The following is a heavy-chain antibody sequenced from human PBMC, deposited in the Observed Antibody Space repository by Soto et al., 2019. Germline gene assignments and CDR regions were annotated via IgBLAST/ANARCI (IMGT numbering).Heavy chain of an antibody. J-gene: IGHJ6*02. V-gene: IGHV1-69*13. Sequence: GASVKVSCKASGGTFSSYAISWVRQAPGQGLEWMGGIIPIFGTANYAQKFQGRVTITADESTSTAYMELSSLRSEDTAVYYCARDTPGILVVVAATLYYGMDVWGQGTTVTVSS. CDR3: ARDTPGILVVVAATLYYGMDV. CDR1: GGTFSSYA. CDR2: IIPIFGTA. D-gene: IGHD2-15*01.